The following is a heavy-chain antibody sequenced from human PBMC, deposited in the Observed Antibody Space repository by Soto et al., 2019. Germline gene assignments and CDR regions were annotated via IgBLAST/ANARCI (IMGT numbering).Heavy chain of an antibody. J-gene: IGHJ1*01. D-gene: IGHD6-13*01. Sequence: QVQLVQSGAEVKKPGASVKVSCKASGYTFSNYGISWVRQARGQGPEWMGWISGYNGNTKYAQSLQGRVTMTTDTSTSIAYMELRSLRSDDTAVYYCARGGSSWSAEYYQHWGQGTLVIVSS. V-gene: IGHV1-18*01. CDR1: GYTFSNYG. CDR3: ARGGSSWSAEYYQH. CDR2: ISGYNGNT.